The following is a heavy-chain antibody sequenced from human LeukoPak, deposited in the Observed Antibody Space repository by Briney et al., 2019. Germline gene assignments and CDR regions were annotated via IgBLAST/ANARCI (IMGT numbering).Heavy chain of an antibody. CDR1: GGSIGASINSPNW. CDR2: IFHSGST. V-gene: IGHV4-4*02. Sequence: SETLSLTCAVSGGSIGASINSPNWWSWVRQPPGKGLEWIGEIFHSGSTNYNPSLKSRVTMSVDKSKNQFSLNLTSVTAADTAVYYCARDALYCSSSSCYRYWYFDLWGRGTLVTVSS. CDR3: ARDALYCSSSSCYRYWYFDL. D-gene: IGHD2-2*01. J-gene: IGHJ2*01.